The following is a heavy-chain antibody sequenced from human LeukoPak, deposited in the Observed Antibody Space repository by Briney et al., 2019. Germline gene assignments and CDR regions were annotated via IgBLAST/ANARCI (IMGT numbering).Heavy chain of an antibody. CDR3: ARDKGTSYLSSFDY. D-gene: IGHD6-6*01. CDR1: GFTFSNYN. Sequence: GGSLRLSCAASGFTFSNYNMNWVRQAPGKGLEWVSSISSSSRSYIYYADSVKGRFTISRDNSKNTLYLQMNSLRAADTAVYYCARDKGTSYLSSFDYWGQGTLVTVSS. J-gene: IGHJ4*02. V-gene: IGHV3-21*01. CDR2: ISSSSRSYI.